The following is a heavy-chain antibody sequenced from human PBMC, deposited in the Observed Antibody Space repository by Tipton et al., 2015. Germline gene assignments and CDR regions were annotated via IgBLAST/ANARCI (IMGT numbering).Heavy chain of an antibody. Sequence: QLVQSGAEVKKPGESLKISCNGSGYSFTSYWIGWVRQMPGKGLEWMGIIFPGDSETKYSPSFEGLVTISADKSTSTAYLQWGSLKASDTAMYYCARFTDGGYDYFDYWGQGTLVTVSS. CDR3: ARFTDGGYDYFDY. V-gene: IGHV5-51*01. CDR2: IFPGDSET. D-gene: IGHD5-12*01. J-gene: IGHJ4*02. CDR1: GYSFTSYW.